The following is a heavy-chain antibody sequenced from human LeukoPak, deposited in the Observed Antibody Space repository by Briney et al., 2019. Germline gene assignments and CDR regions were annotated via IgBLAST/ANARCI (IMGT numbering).Heavy chain of an antibody. CDR1: GYTFNKYA. D-gene: IGHD3-22*01. J-gene: IGHJ4*02. CDR2: IDAGNGRT. CDR3: ARDSRTYYDSSGYYLDY. Sequence: ASVKVSCKASGYTFNKYAMNWVRQAPGQRLEWIGWIDAGNGRTKYSQDFQGRVTITRDTSANTAYMELSSLRAEDTAVYYCARDSRTYYDSSGYYLDYWGQGTLVTVSS. V-gene: IGHV1-3*03.